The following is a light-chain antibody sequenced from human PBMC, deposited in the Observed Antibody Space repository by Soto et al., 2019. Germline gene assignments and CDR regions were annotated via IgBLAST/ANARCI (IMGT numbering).Light chain of an antibody. CDR3: QQSENGPLT. Sequence: DIQMTQSPSSLSASVGDRITITCQASQDINKYLNWYQQKLGKAPKLLIYDASNLQRGVPSRFSGSGSGTHFSLSISSLQPEDIATYYCQQSENGPLTFGGGTKVELK. CDR1: QDINKY. V-gene: IGKV1-33*01. J-gene: IGKJ4*01. CDR2: DAS.